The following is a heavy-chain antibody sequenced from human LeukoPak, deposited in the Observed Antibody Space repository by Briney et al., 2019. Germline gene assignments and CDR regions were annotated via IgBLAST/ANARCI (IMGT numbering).Heavy chain of an antibody. Sequence: GGSLRLSCAASGFTFSSYWMSWVRQAPGKGLEWVANIKQDGSEKYYVDSVKGRFTISRDNAKNTLYLQMNSLRAEDTAVYYCANLAYCGGDCYPRDPYYYYYMDVWGKGTTVTISS. CDR2: IKQDGSEK. J-gene: IGHJ6*03. D-gene: IGHD2-21*02. CDR3: ANLAYCGGDCYPRDPYYYYYMDV. V-gene: IGHV3-7*01. CDR1: GFTFSSYW.